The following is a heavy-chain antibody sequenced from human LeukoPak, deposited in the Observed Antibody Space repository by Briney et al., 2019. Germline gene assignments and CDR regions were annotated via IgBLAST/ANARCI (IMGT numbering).Heavy chain of an antibody. Sequence: GGSLRLSCANSQLNFNKFSMTWVRQAPGKGLEWVASLTVNGDNTQYADSVRGRFAISRDNSKNTLYLQMNSLRAEDTAVYFCAKDPNGDYIGTFEIWGQGTMVTVSS. V-gene: IGHV3-23*01. J-gene: IGHJ3*02. CDR1: QLNFNKFS. CDR2: LTVNGDNT. D-gene: IGHD4-17*01. CDR3: AKDPNGDYIGTFEI.